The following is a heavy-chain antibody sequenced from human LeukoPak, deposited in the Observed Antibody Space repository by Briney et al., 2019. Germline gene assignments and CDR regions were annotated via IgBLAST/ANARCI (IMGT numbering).Heavy chain of an antibody. J-gene: IGHJ5*02. Sequence: SETLSLTCTVSDGSISTYYWSWIRQPPGKGLEWIGYIYYSGSTNYNPSLKGRVTISVDTSKNQISLKLFSVTAADTAVYYCARAGASGSYLHWFDPWGHGTLVTVSS. V-gene: IGHV4-59*01. D-gene: IGHD3-10*01. CDR3: ARAGASGSYLHWFDP. CDR1: DGSISTYY. CDR2: IYYSGST.